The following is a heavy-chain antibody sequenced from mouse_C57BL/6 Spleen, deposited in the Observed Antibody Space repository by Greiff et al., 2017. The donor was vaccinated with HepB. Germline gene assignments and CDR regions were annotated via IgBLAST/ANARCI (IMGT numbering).Heavy chain of an antibody. CDR1: GYSITSGYY. Sequence: EVQLQESGPGLVKPSQSLSLTCSVTGYSITSGYYWNWIRQFPGNKLEWMGYISYDGSNNYNPSLKNRISITRDTSKNQFFLKLNSVTTEDTATYYCARDDYDKYAMDYWGQGTSVTVSS. V-gene: IGHV3-6*01. CDR3: ARDDYDKYAMDY. J-gene: IGHJ4*01. CDR2: ISYDGSN. D-gene: IGHD2-4*01.